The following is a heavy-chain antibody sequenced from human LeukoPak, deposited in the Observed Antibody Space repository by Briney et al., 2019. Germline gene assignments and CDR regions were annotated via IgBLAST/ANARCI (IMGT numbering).Heavy chain of an antibody. CDR1: GFTFSSNW. J-gene: IGHJ2*01. CDR2: IKQDGSGA. V-gene: IGHV3-7*05. D-gene: IGHD3-22*01. Sequence: PGGSLRLSCAASGFTFSSNWMTWVRQAPGKGLEWVANIKQDGSGAFYVDSVKGRFTISRDNAKNSLYLQMNSLRAEDTAVYYCAREGSSGYSGYFDLWGRGTLVTVSS. CDR3: AREGSSGYSGYFDL.